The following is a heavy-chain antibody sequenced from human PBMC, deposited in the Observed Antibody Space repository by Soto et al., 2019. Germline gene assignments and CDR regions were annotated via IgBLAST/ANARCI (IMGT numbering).Heavy chain of an antibody. Sequence: PGGSLRPSCATSGFTFSRSAIPWLRQAPRKGLEWVSAISGSGGSTYYADSVKGRFTISRDNSKNTLYLQMNSLRAEDTAVYYCAKEGYCSSTSCYYFDYWGQGTLVTVSS. D-gene: IGHD2-2*01. CDR2: ISGSGGST. CDR3: AKEGYCSSTSCYYFDY. CDR1: GFTFSRSA. V-gene: IGHV3-23*01. J-gene: IGHJ4*02.